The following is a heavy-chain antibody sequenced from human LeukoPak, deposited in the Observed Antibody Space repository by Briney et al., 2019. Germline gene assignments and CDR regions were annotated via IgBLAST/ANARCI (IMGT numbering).Heavy chain of an antibody. J-gene: IGHJ4*02. Sequence: GRSLRLSCAASGFTFSSHGMNSVRQAPGKGLEWVTCIWYDGSKKLYTDSVKGRFTNSRDNSKNTLYLQMNSLRAEDTAVYYCARDWSYGAFDYWGQGTLVTVSS. V-gene: IGHV3-33*01. D-gene: IGHD5-18*01. CDR2: IWYDGSKK. CDR3: ARDWSYGAFDY. CDR1: GFTFSSHG.